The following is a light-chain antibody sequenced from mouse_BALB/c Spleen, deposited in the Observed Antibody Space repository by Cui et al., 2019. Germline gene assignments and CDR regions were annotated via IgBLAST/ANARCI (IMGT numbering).Light chain of an antibody. J-gene: IGKJ2*01. Sequence: QIVLTHSPALMSASPGENVTMTCSASSSVSYMDWYQQKPRSSPKPWIYLTSNLASGVPARFSGSGSGTSYSLTISSMEAEDAATYYCQQWSSNPLTFGGGTKLEIK. CDR3: QQWSSNPLT. V-gene: IGKV4-68*01. CDR1: SSVSY. CDR2: LTS.